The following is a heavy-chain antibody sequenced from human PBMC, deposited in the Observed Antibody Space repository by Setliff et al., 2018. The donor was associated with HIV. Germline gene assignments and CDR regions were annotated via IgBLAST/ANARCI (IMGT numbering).Heavy chain of an antibody. V-gene: IGHV4-38-2*02. Sequence: SETLSLTCAVSGYSISSGYYWGWIRQSAGRGLEWIGRIDSSGTTDYKPSLKGRVAISVDTSRNQFSLRVTSVTTADTAVYFCARDRHSSGLGSYGPWGPGILVTVSS. CDR2: IDSSGTT. D-gene: IGHD3-10*01. CDR1: GYSISSGYY. CDR3: ARDRHSSGLGSYGP. J-gene: IGHJ5*02.